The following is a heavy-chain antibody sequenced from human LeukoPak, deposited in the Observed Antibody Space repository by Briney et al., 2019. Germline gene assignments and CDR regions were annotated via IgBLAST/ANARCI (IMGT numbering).Heavy chain of an antibody. Sequence: PSQTLSLTCTVSGGSISTSNYFWRWIRQSPGKGLEWIGYIHYTGSAHYSSLKSRVSITVDTSKNQFSLHMTSVTDADTAVYYCAREVNEVSDSDAFDIWGQGTMVTVSS. V-gene: IGHV4-30-4*01. CDR3: AREVNEVSDSDAFDI. D-gene: IGHD3-22*01. CDR1: GGSISTSNYF. J-gene: IGHJ3*02. CDR2: IHYTGSA.